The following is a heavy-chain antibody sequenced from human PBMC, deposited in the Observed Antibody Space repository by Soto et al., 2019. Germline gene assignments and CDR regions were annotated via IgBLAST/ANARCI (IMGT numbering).Heavy chain of an antibody. CDR1: GCAFSSYA. D-gene: IGHD1-1*01. CDR3: AQGHGTTGIGYFDY. J-gene: IGHJ4*02. CDR2: ISGSGGST. V-gene: IGHV3-23*01. Sequence: GGSLRLSCAASGCAFSSYAMRWVRQAPRKGLEWVSAISGSGGSTYYADSVKGRFTISRDNSKNTLYLQMNSLRAEDPDVYYCAQGHGTTGIGYFDYWGQGTLVTVSS.